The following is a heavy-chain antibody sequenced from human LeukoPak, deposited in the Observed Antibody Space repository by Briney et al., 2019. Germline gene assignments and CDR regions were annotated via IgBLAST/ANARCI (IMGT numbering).Heavy chain of an antibody. CDR3: SRETIQVWSRYYYYYMAV. D-gene: IGHD5-18*01. J-gene: IGHJ6*03. CDR2: IRSKDFGGTT. Sequence: GGSLRLSCTTSGFPFGDYAMSWVRQAPGKGLEWVAFIRSKDFGGTTNYAASVKGRFTISRDDSKSIAYLQMNSLKPEDTAVYYCSRETIQVWSRYYYYYMAVWGEGTTVTVSS. V-gene: IGHV3-49*04. CDR1: GFPFGDYA.